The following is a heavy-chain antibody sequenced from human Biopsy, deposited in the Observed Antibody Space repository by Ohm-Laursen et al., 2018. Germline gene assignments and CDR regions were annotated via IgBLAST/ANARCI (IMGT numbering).Heavy chain of an antibody. D-gene: IGHD3-3*01. J-gene: IGHJ5*02. CDR2: INGSGGST. CDR3: ARDLYEFCGGCPFDP. CDR1: GFTFSSHA. Sequence: SLRLSCTASGFTFSSHAMSWVRQAPGTGLECVSLINGSGGSTYYADPVKGRFTISRDNSKNTLYLQMNSLRAEDTAMYYCARDLYEFCGGCPFDPGGQGTLVTVSP. V-gene: IGHV3-23*01.